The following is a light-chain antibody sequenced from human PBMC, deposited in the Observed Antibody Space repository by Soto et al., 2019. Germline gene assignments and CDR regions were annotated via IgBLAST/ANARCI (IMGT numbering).Light chain of an antibody. CDR3: AAWDDRLSGPV. J-gene: IGLJ2*01. V-gene: IGLV1-47*01. CDR2: RNN. CDR1: SSNIGSNY. Sequence: QSVLTQPPSASGTPGQRVTISCSGSSSNIGSNYVYWYQQLPGTAPKLLIYRNNQRPSGVPDRFSGSKSGTSASLAISGLRSEDEGDYYCAAWDDRLSGPVFGGGTKLTVL.